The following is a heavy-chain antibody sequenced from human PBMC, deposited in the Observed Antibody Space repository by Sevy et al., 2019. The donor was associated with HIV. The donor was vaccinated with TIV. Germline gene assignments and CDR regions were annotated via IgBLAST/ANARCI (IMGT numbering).Heavy chain of an antibody. V-gene: IGHV4-39*02. CDR1: GGSFSTSYY. CDR3: ANMGRGYYFYFEL. D-gene: IGHD3-3*01. CDR2: IHYSGST. J-gene: IGHJ4*02. Sequence: SETLSLTYTVSGGSFSTSYYWGWVRQPPGKGPEWFGCIHYSGSTYYNPSLKSRVSISVDTSKNSFSLKLSSVTAADTAVYYCANMGRGYYFYFELWGQGTLVTVSS.